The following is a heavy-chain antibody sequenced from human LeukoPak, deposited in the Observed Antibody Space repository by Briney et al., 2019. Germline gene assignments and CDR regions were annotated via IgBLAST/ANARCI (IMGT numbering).Heavy chain of an antibody. CDR2: IKSKRDGETT. CDR1: GFTFTNAW. CDR3: TREGTSSYYYLYYFDY. Sequence: GGSLRLSCAASGFTFTNAWMSWVRQAPGKGLEWVGRIKSKRDGETTDYAAPVNGRFTISRDDSKKTVYLQMNSLKTEDTAVYYCTREGTSSYYYLYYFDYWGQGTLVTVSS. J-gene: IGHJ4*02. D-gene: IGHD3-22*01. V-gene: IGHV3-15*01.